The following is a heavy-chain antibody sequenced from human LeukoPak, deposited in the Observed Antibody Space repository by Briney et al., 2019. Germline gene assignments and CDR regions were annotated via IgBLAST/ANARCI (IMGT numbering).Heavy chain of an antibody. CDR1: GGSISSYY. Sequence: KPSETLSLTCTASGGSISSYYWSWIRQPPGKGLEWIGYIYYSGSTNYNPSLKSRVTISVDTSKNQFSLKLSSVTAADTAVYYCARESMTGYFQHWGQGTLVTVSS. CDR2: IYYSGST. J-gene: IGHJ1*01. CDR3: ARESMTGYFQH. D-gene: IGHD2/OR15-2a*01. V-gene: IGHV4-59*01.